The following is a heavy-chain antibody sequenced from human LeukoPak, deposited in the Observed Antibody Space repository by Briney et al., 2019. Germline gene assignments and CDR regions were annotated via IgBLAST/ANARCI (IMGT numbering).Heavy chain of an antibody. CDR2: IYHSGST. J-gene: IGHJ4*02. V-gene: IGHV4-38-2*02. CDR3: ARSLPRIAVAPSTYFDY. CDR1: GYSISSGYY. Sequence: SETLSLTCTVSGYSISSGYYWGWIRQPPGKGLEWIGSIYHSGSTYYNPSLKSRVTISVDTSKNQFSLKLSSVTAADTAVYYCARSLPRIAVAPSTYFDYWGQGTLVTVSS. D-gene: IGHD6-19*01.